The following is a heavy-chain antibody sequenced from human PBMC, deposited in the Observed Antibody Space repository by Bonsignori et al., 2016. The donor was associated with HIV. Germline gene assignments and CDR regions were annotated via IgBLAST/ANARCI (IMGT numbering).Heavy chain of an antibody. J-gene: IGHJ4*02. D-gene: IGHD1-26*01. CDR2: ISGSGSTI. Sequence: WIRQPPGKGLEWVSYISGSGSTIYYADSVKGRFTISRDNAKNSLYLQMNSLRAEDTAIYYCARDQLGILGAASGGFDYWGQGTLVTVSS. V-gene: IGHV3-48*03. CDR3: ARDQLGILGAASGGFDY.